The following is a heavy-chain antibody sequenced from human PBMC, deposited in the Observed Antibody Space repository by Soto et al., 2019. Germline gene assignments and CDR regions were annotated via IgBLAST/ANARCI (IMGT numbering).Heavy chain of an antibody. D-gene: IGHD6-13*01. CDR3: ARQLRAAAGYGMDV. CDR1: GGSISRYY. V-gene: IGHV4-59*08. Sequence: SETLSLTCSVSGGSISRYYWSWIRQPPGKGLEWIGYIYYSGSTNYNPSLKSRVTISVDTSKNQFSLKLSSVTAADTAVYYCARQLRAAAGYGMDVWGQGTTVTVSS. J-gene: IGHJ6*02. CDR2: IYYSGST.